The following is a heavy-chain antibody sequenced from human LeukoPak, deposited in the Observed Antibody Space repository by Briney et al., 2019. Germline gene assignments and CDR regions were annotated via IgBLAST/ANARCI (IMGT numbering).Heavy chain of an antibody. CDR1: GFTFSSYG. V-gene: IGHV3-30*02. CDR3: AKLASSDIVVVPAAIPFDY. Sequence: GGSLRLSCAASGFTFSSYGMHWVRQAPGKGLEWVAFIRYDGSNKYYADSVKGRFTISRDNSKNTLYLQMNSLRAEDTAVYYCAKLASSDIVVVPAAIPFDYWGQGTLVTVSS. CDR2: IRYDGSNK. D-gene: IGHD2-2*01. J-gene: IGHJ4*02.